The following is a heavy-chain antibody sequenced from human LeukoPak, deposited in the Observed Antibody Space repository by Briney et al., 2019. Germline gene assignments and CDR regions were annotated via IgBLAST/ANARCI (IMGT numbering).Heavy chain of an antibody. V-gene: IGHV3-21*01. CDR2: ISSSSSYI. J-gene: IGHJ4*02. CDR1: GFTFSSYA. D-gene: IGHD6-19*01. Sequence: GGSLRLSCAASGFTFSSYAMSWVRQAPGQGLEWVSSISSSSSYIYYADSVKGRFTISRDNAKNSLYLQMNSLRAEDTAVYYCARQRSIAVAGTGLDYWGQGTLVTVSS. CDR3: ARQRSIAVAGTGLDY.